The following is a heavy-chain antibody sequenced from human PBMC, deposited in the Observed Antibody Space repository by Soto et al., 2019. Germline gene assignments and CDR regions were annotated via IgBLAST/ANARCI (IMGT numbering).Heavy chain of an antibody. CDR2: IKQDGSEK. Sequence: EVQLVESGGGLVQPGGSLRLSCAASGFTFSSYWMSWVRQAPGKGLEWVANIKQDGSEKYYVDSVKGRFTISRDNAKNSLYLQMNSLRAEDSAVYYCARDIPFWSGYDYPPRYGMDVWGQGTTVTVSS. D-gene: IGHD3-3*01. CDR1: GFTFSSYW. V-gene: IGHV3-7*01. CDR3: ARDIPFWSGYDYPPRYGMDV. J-gene: IGHJ6*02.